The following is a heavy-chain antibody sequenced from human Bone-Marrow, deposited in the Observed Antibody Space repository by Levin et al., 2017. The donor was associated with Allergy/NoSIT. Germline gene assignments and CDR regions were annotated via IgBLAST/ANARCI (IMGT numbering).Heavy chain of an antibody. D-gene: IGHD3-3*01. V-gene: IGHV3-74*01. CDR1: GFTVSRYW. Sequence: GGSLRLSCAASGFTVSRYWMHWVRQAPGKGLAWVSRINEDGSTINYADSVEGRFTISRDTAKNTLYLQMNSLRVEDTAVYYCARDTFGVDDYWGQGTMVTVSS. CDR3: ARDTFGVDDY. J-gene: IGHJ4*02. CDR2: INEDGSTI.